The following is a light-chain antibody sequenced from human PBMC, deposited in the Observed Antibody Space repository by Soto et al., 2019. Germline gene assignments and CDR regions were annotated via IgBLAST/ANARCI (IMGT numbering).Light chain of an antibody. J-gene: IGKJ1*01. CDR1: QTVPGNY. CDR3: QQYTSPPWT. V-gene: IGKV3-20*01. Sequence: VLTQSPGTLSLSPAERATLSCRASQTVPGNYLAWLQQKPGQAPRVLIYRVSLRATGIPDRFSGSVSGTVFPLTISSVEPEDFAVCFCQQYTSPPWTLGQGTKVETK. CDR2: RVS.